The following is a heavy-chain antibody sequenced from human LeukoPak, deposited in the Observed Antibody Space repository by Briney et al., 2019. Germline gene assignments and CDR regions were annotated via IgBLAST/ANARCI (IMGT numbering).Heavy chain of an antibody. D-gene: IGHD5-12*01. CDR2: ISYDGSNK. J-gene: IGHJ4*02. CDR3: AKEMDIVATIGIFDY. V-gene: IGHV3-30*18. CDR1: GFTFSSYG. Sequence: PGGSLRLSCAASGFTFSSYGMHWVRQAPGKGLEWVAVISYDGSNKYYADSVKGRFTISRDNSKNTLYLQMNSLRAEDTAVYYCAKEMDIVATIGIFDYWGQGTLVTVSS.